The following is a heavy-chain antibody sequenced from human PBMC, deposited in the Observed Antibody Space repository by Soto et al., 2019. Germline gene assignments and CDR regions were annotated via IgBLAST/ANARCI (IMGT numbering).Heavy chain of an antibody. CDR2: TYYRSKWYN. V-gene: IGHV6-1*01. D-gene: IGHD6-19*01. Sequence: SQTLSLPCAISGDSVSSNSAAWNWIRQSPSRGLEWLGRTYYRSKWYNDYAVSVKSRITINPDTSKNQFSLQLNSVTPEDTAVYYCARGEGVAGRYYYGMDVWGQGTTVTVSS. CDR3: ARGEGVAGRYYYGMDV. CDR1: GDSVSSNSAA. J-gene: IGHJ6*02.